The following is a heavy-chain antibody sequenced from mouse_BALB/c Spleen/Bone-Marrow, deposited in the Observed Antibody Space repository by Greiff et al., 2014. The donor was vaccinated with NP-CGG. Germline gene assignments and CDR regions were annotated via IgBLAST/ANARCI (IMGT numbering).Heavy chain of an antibody. CDR1: GFTFRSFG. CDR2: ISGGTSNI. V-gene: IGHV5-17*02. Sequence: EVHLVESGGGLVQPGGSRKLSCAASGFTFRSFGMHWARQAPEKGLEWVAYISGGTSNIYYADTVKGRFTISRDNPNNTLFLQMTSLRSEDTAMYYCVRGGYYVPSYFDSWGQGTTLTVSS. D-gene: IGHD2-3*01. CDR3: VRGGYYVPSYFDS. J-gene: IGHJ2*01.